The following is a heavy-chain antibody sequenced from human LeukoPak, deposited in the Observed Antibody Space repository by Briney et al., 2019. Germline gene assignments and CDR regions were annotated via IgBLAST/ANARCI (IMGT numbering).Heavy chain of an antibody. D-gene: IGHD3-10*01. CDR3: ARHGPYYGSGSYPDY. Sequence: SETLSLTCTVSGGPISSYYWSWIRQPPGKGLEWIGYIYYSGSTNYNPSLKSRVTISVDTSKNQFSLKLSSVTAADTAVYYCARHGPYYGSGSYPDYWGQGTLVTVSS. CDR2: IYYSGST. CDR1: GGPISSYY. V-gene: IGHV4-59*08. J-gene: IGHJ4*02.